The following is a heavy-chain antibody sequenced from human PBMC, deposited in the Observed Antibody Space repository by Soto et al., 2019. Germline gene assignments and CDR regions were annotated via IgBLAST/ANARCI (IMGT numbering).Heavy chain of an antibody. J-gene: IGHJ4*02. D-gene: IGHD5-12*01. CDR2: ISGSGGST. V-gene: IGHV3-23*01. Sequence: LSLTCAASGFTFSSYAMSWVRQAPGKGLEWVSAISGSGGSTYYADSVKGRFTISRDNSKNTLYLQMNSLRAEDTAVYYCAKDLGIVATKTFDYWGQGTLVTVSS. CDR3: AKDLGIVATKTFDY. CDR1: GFTFSSYA.